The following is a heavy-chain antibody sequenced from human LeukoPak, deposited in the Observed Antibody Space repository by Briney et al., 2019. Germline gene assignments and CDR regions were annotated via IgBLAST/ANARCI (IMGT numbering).Heavy chain of an antibody. CDR2: ISSNGGST. Sequence: GGSLPLSCAASGFTFSSYPMHWVRPAPGKGVEYVSGISSNGGSTYYASSVKGRFTISRDNSTNTLYLQMGSLRAEDMAVYYCAREYYYEELDNWGQGTLVTVSS. CDR3: AREYYYEELDN. J-gene: IGHJ4*02. CDR1: GFTFSSYP. V-gene: IGHV3-64*01. D-gene: IGHD3-22*01.